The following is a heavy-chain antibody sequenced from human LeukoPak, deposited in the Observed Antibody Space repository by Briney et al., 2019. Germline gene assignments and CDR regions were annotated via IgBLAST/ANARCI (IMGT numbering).Heavy chain of an antibody. CDR2: IIPILGIA. Sequence: SVKVSCKASGGTFSSYTISWVRQAPGQGLEWMGRIIPILGIANYAQRFQGRVAITADKSTSTAYMELSSLRSEDTAVYYCALLTIFGVVIAGDHYWGQGTLVTVSS. J-gene: IGHJ4*02. D-gene: IGHD3-3*01. CDR3: ALLTIFGVVIAGDHY. CDR1: GGTFSSYT. V-gene: IGHV1-69*02.